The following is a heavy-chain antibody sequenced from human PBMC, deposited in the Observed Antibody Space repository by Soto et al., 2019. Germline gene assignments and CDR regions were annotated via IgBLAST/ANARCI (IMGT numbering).Heavy chain of an antibody. D-gene: IGHD3-10*01. CDR2: LNSNSGGT. V-gene: IGHV1-2*02. CDR1: GNTLTGHF. Sequence: GASVKVSCKASGNTLTGHFLHWVRQARGQGLEWMGWLNSNSGGTKIAQKFQGRLAMTRDTSITTAYMELSRLRSDDTAVYYCATSPGWLGEGSGGLDFWGQGATVTVSS. CDR3: ATSPGWLGEGSGGLDF. J-gene: IGHJ6*02.